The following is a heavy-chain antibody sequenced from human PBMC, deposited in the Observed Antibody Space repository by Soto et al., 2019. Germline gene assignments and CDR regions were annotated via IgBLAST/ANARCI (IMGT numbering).Heavy chain of an antibody. V-gene: IGHV1-3*01. J-gene: IGHJ6*02. CDR3: ARDETYASGWYNKTTYNFDV. Sequence: ASVKVSCKASGYTFVNYAMHWVRQAPGQRLEWVGWITVGNGNSRYSENLRGRVAFTRDTSASTAYMELSSLRSEDTSVYYCARDETYASGWYNKTTYNFDVRGQVTTVPVS. CDR1: GYTFVNYA. D-gene: IGHD6-19*01. CDR2: ITVGNGNS.